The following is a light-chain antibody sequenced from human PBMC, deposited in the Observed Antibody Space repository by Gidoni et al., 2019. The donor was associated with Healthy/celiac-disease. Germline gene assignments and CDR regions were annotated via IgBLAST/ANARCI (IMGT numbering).Light chain of an antibody. CDR2: DAS. V-gene: IGKV3-11*01. Sequence: EIVLPQSPAPLSLSPGERATLSCRASQSVRSYLAWYQQKPGQAPRLLIYDASNRATGIPARFSGSGSATDFTLTSSSLEPEDFAVYYWQQRSNWPLYTFGQGTKLEIK. CDR3: QQRSNWPLYT. J-gene: IGKJ2*01. CDR1: QSVRSY.